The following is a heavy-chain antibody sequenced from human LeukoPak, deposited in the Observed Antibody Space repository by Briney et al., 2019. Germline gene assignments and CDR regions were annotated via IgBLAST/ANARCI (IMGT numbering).Heavy chain of an antibody. D-gene: IGHD6-19*01. CDR3: ARVAVAGTDPGAFDI. CDR1: GGSFNVYY. V-gene: IGHV4-34*01. Sequence: SETLSLTCAVYGGSFNVYYWSWIRQPPGKGLEWIGEINHSGSTNYNPSLKSRVTLSVDTSKNQFSLKLSPVTAADTAVYYCARVAVAGTDPGAFDIWGQGTMVTVSS. CDR2: INHSGST. J-gene: IGHJ3*02.